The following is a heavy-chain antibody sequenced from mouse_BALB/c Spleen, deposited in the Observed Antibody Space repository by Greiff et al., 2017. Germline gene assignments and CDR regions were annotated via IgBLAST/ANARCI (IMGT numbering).Heavy chain of an antibody. CDR1: GFTFSSYA. J-gene: IGHJ1*01. CDR3: ARGGLLWLRQDWYFDV. Sequence: EVQGVESGGGLVKPGGSLKLSCAASGFTFSSYAMSWVRQTPEKRLEWVASISSGGSTYYPDSVKGRFTISRDNARNILYLQMSSLRSEDTAMYYCARGGLLWLRQDWYFDVWGAGTTVTVSS. D-gene: IGHD2-2*01. CDR2: ISSGGST. V-gene: IGHV5-6-5*01.